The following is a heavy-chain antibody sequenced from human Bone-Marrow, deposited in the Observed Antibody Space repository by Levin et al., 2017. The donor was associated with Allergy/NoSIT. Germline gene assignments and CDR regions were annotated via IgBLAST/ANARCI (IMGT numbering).Heavy chain of an antibody. J-gene: IGHJ3*02. CDR3: ARAENSAWWPFDI. V-gene: IGHV3-53*01. D-gene: IGHD6-19*01. CDR2: IYNSGAT. CDR1: GFTVSSTY. Sequence: GESLKISCAASGFTVSSTYMSWIRQAPGKGLEWVSVIYNSGATYYADSVKGRFTISRDNSQNTVYFHLNSLRAEDTAVYYCARAENSAWWPFDIWGPGTMVTVSS.